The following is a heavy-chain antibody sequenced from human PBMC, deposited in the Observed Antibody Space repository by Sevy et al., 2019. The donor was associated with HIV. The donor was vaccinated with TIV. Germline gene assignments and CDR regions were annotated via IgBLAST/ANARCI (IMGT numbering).Heavy chain of an antibody. CDR1: GFTFSSYS. D-gene: IGHD3-3*01. Sequence: GGSLRLSCAASGFTFSSYSMNWVRQAPGKGLEWVSSISSSSSYIYYADSVKGRFTISRDNAKNSLYLQMNSLRAEDTAVYYCARDSVGNFWSGYYSNWFDPWGQGTLVTVSS. CDR2: ISSSSSYI. CDR3: ARDSVGNFWSGYYSNWFDP. V-gene: IGHV3-21*01. J-gene: IGHJ5*02.